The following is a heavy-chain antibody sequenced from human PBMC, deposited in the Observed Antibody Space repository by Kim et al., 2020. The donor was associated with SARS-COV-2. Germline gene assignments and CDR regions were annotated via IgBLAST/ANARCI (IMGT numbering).Heavy chain of an antibody. CDR2: ISYDGSNK. CDR1: GFTFSSCA. D-gene: IGHD1-26*01. V-gene: IGHV3-30-3*01. Sequence: GRSLRLSCAASGFTFSSCAIHWVRQAPGKGLEWVAVISYDGSNKNYADSVKGRFTISRDNSKNTLYLQMNSLRAEDTALYYCAREPWSRLLGLTYSYYGMDVWGQGTTVTVSS. CDR3: AREPWSRLLGLTYSYYGMDV. J-gene: IGHJ6*02.